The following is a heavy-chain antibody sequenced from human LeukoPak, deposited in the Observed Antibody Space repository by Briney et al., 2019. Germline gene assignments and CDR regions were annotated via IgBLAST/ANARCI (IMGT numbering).Heavy chain of an antibody. V-gene: IGHV3-9*01. D-gene: IGHD3-10*01. CDR2: ISWNSGSI. CDR1: GFTFDDYA. Sequence: GGSLRLSCAVSGFTFDDYAMHWVRQAPGKGLEWVSGISWNSGSIGYADSVKGRFTISRDNAKNSLYLQMNSLRAEDTAVYYCAKLPRGFGELYVDYWGQGTLVTVSS. CDR3: AKLPRGFGELYVDY. J-gene: IGHJ4*02.